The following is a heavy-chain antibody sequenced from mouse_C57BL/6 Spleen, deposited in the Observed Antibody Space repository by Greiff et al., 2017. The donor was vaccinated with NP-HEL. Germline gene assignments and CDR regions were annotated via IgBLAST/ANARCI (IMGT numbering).Heavy chain of an antibody. CDR1: GYSFTGYY. J-gene: IGHJ3*01. CDR2: INPSTGGT. V-gene: IGHV1-42*01. D-gene: IGHD1-1*01. CDR3: AREYYYGSSPAWFAY. Sequence: VQLKQSGPELVKPGASVKISCKASGYSFTGYYMNWVKQSPEKSLEWIGEINPSTGGTTYNQKFKAKATLTVDKSSSTAYMQLKSLTSEDSAVYYCAREYYYGSSPAWFAYWGQGTLVTVSA.